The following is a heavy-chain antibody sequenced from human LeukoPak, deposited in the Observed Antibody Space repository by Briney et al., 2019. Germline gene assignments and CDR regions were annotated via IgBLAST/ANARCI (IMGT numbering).Heavy chain of an antibody. Sequence: GGSLRLSCAASGFTFSSYGMPWVRQAPGKGLEWVAVIWYDGSNKYYADSVKGRFTISRDNAKNSLCLQMNSLRAEDTAVYYCASRGAEPFYYYYGMDVWGQGTTVTVSS. V-gene: IGHV3-33*03. CDR2: IWYDGSNK. D-gene: IGHD3-10*01. J-gene: IGHJ6*02. CDR3: ASRGAEPFYYYYGMDV. CDR1: GFTFSSYG.